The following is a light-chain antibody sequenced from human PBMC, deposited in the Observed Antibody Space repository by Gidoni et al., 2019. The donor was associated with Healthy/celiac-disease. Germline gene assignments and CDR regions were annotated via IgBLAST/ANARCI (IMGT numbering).Light chain of an antibody. CDR2: DAS. CDR3: QQRSNWPLT. CDR1: QSVSSY. Sequence: IVLTQSPATLSLSPGERATLSCSASQSVSSYLAWYQQKPGQAPRLLIYDASNRATGIPARFSGSGSGTDFTLTISSLEPEDFAVYYCQQRSNWPLTFGGGTKVEI. J-gene: IGKJ4*01. V-gene: IGKV3-11*01.